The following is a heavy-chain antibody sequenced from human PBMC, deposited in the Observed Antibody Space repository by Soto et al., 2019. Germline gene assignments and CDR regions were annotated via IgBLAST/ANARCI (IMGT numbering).Heavy chain of an antibody. CDR3: ARAAMLGKYYYDSSGNGYFDL. CDR1: GFTVSSNY. J-gene: IGHJ2*01. V-gene: IGHV3-53*01. Sequence: GGSLRLSCAASGFTVSSNYMSWVRQAPGKGLEWVSVIYSGGSTYYADSVKGRFTISRDNSKNTLYLQMNSLRAEDTAVYYCARAAMLGKYYYDSSGNGYFDLWGRGTLVTVSS. D-gene: IGHD3-22*01. CDR2: IYSGGST.